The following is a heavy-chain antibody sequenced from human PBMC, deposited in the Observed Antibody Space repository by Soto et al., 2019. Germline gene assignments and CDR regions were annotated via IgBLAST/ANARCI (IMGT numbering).Heavy chain of an antibody. D-gene: IGHD1-26*01. CDR1: EFTVSSNC. CDR2: IYSGGST. CDR3: AGRVGATNYGMDV. Sequence: EVQLVESGGGLIQPGGSLRLSCAASEFTVSSNCMNWVRQAPGKGLECVSTIYSGGSTYYADSVKGRFTISRDNSKNTLYLQMNNLRAEDTAVYYCAGRVGATNYGMDVWGQGTTVTVSS. V-gene: IGHV3-53*01. J-gene: IGHJ6*02.